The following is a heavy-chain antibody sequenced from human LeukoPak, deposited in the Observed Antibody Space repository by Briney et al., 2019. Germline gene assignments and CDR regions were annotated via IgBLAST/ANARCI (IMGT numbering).Heavy chain of an antibody. CDR2: ISGSGLTP. V-gene: IGHV3-23*01. CDR3: AKDVLLEWLLGNFHY. CDR1: GFNFANHA. J-gene: IGHJ4*02. D-gene: IGHD3-3*01. Sequence: GGSLRLSCAASGFNFANHAMNWVRQAPGKGLEWVSGISGSGLTPYYADSVKGRFTISRDNSKNTLYLQMNSLRAEDTAVYYCAKDVLLEWLLGNFHYWGQGTLVTVSS.